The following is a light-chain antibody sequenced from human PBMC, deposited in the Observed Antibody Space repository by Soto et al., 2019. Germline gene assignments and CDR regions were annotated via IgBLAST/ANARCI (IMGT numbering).Light chain of an antibody. Sequence: IQMTQSPSTLSASVGDTVTITCRASQTISVSLAWYRQKTGKAPNLLIYDASTLEEGVPSKCSGGASGTEFTLTCTRLQPDDFANYFCQQYDKYSTFGHGTKVDVK. J-gene: IGKJ1*01. CDR2: DAS. CDR3: QQYDKYST. CDR1: QTISVS. V-gene: IGKV1-5*01.